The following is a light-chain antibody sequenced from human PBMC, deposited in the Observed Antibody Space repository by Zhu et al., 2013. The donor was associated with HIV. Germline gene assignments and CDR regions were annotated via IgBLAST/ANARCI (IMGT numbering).Light chain of an antibody. CDR3: QQYYSSPLT. CDR1: QSVLYSSNNKNY. Sequence: DIVMTQSPDSLAVSLGERATINCKSSQSVLYSSNNKNYLAWYQQKPGQPPKLLIYWASTRESGVPDRFSGSGSGTDFTLSISSLQAADVAVYYCQQYYSSPLTFGGGTKVEIK. J-gene: IGKJ4*01. CDR2: WAS. V-gene: IGKV4-1*01.